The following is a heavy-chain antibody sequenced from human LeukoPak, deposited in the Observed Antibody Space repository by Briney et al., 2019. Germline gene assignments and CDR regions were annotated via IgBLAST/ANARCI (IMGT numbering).Heavy chain of an antibody. V-gene: IGHV1-69*04. D-gene: IGHD3-22*01. CDR1: GGTFSSYA. CDR2: IIPILGIA. Sequence: ASVKVSCKASGGTFSSYAISWVRQAPGQGLEWMGRIIPILGIANYAQKFQGRVTITADKSTSTAYMELSSLRSEDTAVYYCARTYYYDSSGQGRAFDIWGQGTMVTVSS. CDR3: ARTYYYDSSGQGRAFDI. J-gene: IGHJ3*02.